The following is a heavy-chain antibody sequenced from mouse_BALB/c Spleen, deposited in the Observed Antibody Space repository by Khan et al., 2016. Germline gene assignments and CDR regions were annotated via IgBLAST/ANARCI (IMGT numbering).Heavy chain of an antibody. V-gene: IGHV3-8*02. CDR3: ATDDDYHFDD. Sequence: EVQLLESGPSLVQPSQTLSLTCSVTGDSITSGYWNWIRKFPGNKLEYMGYISYSGSTYYNPSLKSRISITRDTYTNKYYLQLTSVTTEDTATDYCATDDDYHFDDWGQGTTLTVSS. CDR2: ISYSGST. D-gene: IGHD2-13*01. CDR1: GDSITSGY. J-gene: IGHJ2*01.